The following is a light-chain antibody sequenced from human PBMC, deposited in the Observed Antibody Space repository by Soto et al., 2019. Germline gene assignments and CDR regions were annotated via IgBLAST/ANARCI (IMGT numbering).Light chain of an antibody. CDR2: EVS. J-gene: IGLJ1*01. Sequence: QSALTQPDSVSGSPGQSITISCNGTRSDVGSYNLVSWYQQHPGKAPKLMLYEVSKRPSGVSNRFSGSKSGNTASLTISGLQAEYEADYYCSSYAGSSYVFGTGTKLSVL. CDR1: RSDVGSYNL. CDR3: SSYAGSSYV. V-gene: IGLV2-23*02.